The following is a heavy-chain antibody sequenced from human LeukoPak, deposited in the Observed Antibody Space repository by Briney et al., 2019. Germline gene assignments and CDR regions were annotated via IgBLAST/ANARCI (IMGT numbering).Heavy chain of an antibody. CDR3: ASGYNFRN. CDR2: INPNSGGT. Sequence: VSVKVSCKASAYTFPGYYMHCVRQAPGQGLEWMGWINPNSGGTNYAQKFQGRVAMTRDTSISTAYMELSRLRSDDTALYYCASGYNFRNWGQGTLVTVSS. CDR1: AYTFPGYY. J-gene: IGHJ4*02. D-gene: IGHD5-18*01. V-gene: IGHV1-2*02.